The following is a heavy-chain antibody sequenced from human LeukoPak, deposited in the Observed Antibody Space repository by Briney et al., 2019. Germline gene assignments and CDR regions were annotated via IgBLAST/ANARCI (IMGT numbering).Heavy chain of an antibody. CDR1: GYTFTTYV. Sequence: GASVKVSCKASGYTFTTYVFNWVRQAPGQGLEGMGWINPNSGGTNYAQKFQGRVTMTRNTSISTAYMELSSLRSEDTAVYYCARVVATFPNYYYYYMDVWGKGTTVTISS. CDR3: ARVVATFPNYYYYYMDV. D-gene: IGHD5-12*01. J-gene: IGHJ6*03. CDR2: INPNSGGT. V-gene: IGHV1-8*02.